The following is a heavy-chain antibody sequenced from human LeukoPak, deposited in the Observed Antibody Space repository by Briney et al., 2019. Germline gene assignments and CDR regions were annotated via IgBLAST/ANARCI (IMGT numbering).Heavy chain of an antibody. Sequence: PSETLSLTCTVSGDSITGSGYYWSWIRQPPGKGLEWIGYIYYTGSTFYNPSLKSRVIISVDTSKNQFSLELNSVTVADTAVFYCARGSEFFDHSGRGTLVAVSS. CDR3: ARGSEFFDH. J-gene: IGHJ4*02. CDR1: GDSITGSGYY. V-gene: IGHV4-31*03. CDR2: IYYTGST. D-gene: IGHD3-10*01.